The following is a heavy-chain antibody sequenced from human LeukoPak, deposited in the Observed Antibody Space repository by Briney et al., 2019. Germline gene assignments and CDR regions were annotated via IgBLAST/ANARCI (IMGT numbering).Heavy chain of an antibody. J-gene: IGHJ4*02. Sequence: SETLSLTCTVSGGSISTYYWSWIRQPPGKGLELIGYIYHSGSTKYNPSLKSRVTISVDTSKNQFSLKLSSVTAADTAVYYCARDGYSGNDGLWGQGTLVTVSS. V-gene: IGHV4-59*01. CDR1: GGSISTYY. D-gene: IGHD5-12*01. CDR3: ARDGYSGNDGL. CDR2: IYHSGST.